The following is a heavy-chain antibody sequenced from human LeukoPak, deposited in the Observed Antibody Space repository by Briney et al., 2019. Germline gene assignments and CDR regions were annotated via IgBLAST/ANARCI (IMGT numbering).Heavy chain of an antibody. D-gene: IGHD2-2*01. Sequence: SETLSLTCTVSGGSISSYYWSWIRQPPGKGLEWIGYIYYSGSTNYNPSLKSRVTISVDTSKNQFSLKLRSVTAADTAVYYCARGLGYCSSTSCGRHAFDIWGQGTMVTVSS. CDR1: GGSISSYY. CDR2: IYYSGST. V-gene: IGHV4-59*01. J-gene: IGHJ3*02. CDR3: ARGLGYCSSTSCGRHAFDI.